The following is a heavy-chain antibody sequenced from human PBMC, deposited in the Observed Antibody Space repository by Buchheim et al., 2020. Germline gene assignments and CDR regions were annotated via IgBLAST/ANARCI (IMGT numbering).Heavy chain of an antibody. D-gene: IGHD3-3*01. J-gene: IGHJ4*02. CDR3: ARTDSVRGFATDS. CDR2: INPSGGST. V-gene: IGHV1-46*01. CDR1: GYTFTSYY. Sequence: QVQLVQSGAEVKKPGASVKVSCKASGYTFTSYYMHWVRQAPGQGLEWMGIINPSGGSTSYAQRFQGRVTMTRDTSRSTVHMQLSSLRSEDTAVYYCARTDSVRGFATDSWGQGTL.